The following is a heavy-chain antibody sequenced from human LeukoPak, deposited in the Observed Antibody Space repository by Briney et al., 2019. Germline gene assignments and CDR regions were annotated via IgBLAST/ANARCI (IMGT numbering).Heavy chain of an antibody. CDR3: ARDGCSGGSCYDY. CDR2: ICYSGST. Sequence: KPSETLSLTCTVSGGSISSSSYYWGWIRQPPGKGLEWIGSICYSGSTYYNPSLKSRVTISVDTSKNQFSLKLSSVTAADTAVYYCARDGCSGGSCYDYWGQGTLVTVSS. D-gene: IGHD2-15*01. J-gene: IGHJ4*02. CDR1: GGSISSSSYY. V-gene: IGHV4-39*07.